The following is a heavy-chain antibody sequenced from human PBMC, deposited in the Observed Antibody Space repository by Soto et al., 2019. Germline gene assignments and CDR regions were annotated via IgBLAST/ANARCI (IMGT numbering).Heavy chain of an antibody. Sequence: QVQLVQSGAEVKKPGSSVKVSCKASGGTFSSYAISWVRQAPGQGLEWMGGTIPIFGTADYAQKFQGRATITADESTSPAYMDLSSLRSEATAVYYCASHYDSSGYYYRGLDYWGQGPLVTVSS. D-gene: IGHD3-22*01. CDR1: GGTFSSYA. V-gene: IGHV1-69*12. CDR2: TIPIFGTA. CDR3: ASHYDSSGYYYRGLDY. J-gene: IGHJ4*02.